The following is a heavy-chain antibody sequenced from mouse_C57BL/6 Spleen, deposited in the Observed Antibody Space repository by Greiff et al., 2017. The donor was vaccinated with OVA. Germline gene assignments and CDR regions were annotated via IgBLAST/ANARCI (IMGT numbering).Heavy chain of an antibody. V-gene: IGHV1-69*01. CDR2: IDPSDSYT. J-gene: IGHJ4*01. D-gene: IGHD1-1*01. CDR1: GYTFTSYW. CDR3: ARSHYDLYAMDY. Sequence: QVQLQQPGAELVMPGASVKLSCKASGYTFTSYWMHWVKQRPGQGLEWIGEIDPSDSYTNYNQKFKGKSTFTVDKSTSTAYMQLISLTSDDSAVYYCARSHYDLYAMDYWGQGTSVTVSS.